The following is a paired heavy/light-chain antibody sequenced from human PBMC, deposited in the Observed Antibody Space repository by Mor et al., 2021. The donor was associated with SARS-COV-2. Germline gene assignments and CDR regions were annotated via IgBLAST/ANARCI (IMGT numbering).Heavy chain of an antibody. J-gene: IGHJ6*02. CDR3: ARAVMTTADYGYYYYYGMDV. Sequence: QVQLQESGPGLVKPSGTLSLTCAVSGGSISSNNCWTWVRQPPGKGLEWIGDIYHSGSTNYNPSLKSRVTISVDKSKNQFSLKLTSVTAADTAVYYCARAVMTTADYGYYYYYGMDVWGQGTTVTVSS. D-gene: IGHD4-17*01. CDR1: GGSISSNNC. V-gene: IGHV4-4*02. CDR2: IYHSGST.
Light chain of an antibody. V-gene: IGKV1-12*01. Sequence: DIQMTQSPSSVSASVGDRVTITCRASQGISSWLAWYQQKPGKAPKLLIYAASSLQSGVPSRFSGSGSGTDFTLTISSLQPEDFATYYCQQANSFPRTFGQGTMVEIK. CDR1: QGISSW. CDR2: AAS. CDR3: QQANSFPRT. J-gene: IGKJ1*01.